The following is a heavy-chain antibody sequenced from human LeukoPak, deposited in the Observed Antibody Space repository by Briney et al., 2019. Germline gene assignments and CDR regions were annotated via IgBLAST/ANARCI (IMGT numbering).Heavy chain of an antibody. J-gene: IGHJ4*02. V-gene: IGHV3-23*01. CDR2: ISGSGGST. CDR3: AKGRARIAVAGNLIDY. Sequence: GGSLRLSCAASGFTFSTYWMSWVRQAPGKGLEWVSAISGSGGSTYYADSVKGRFTISRDNSKNTLSLQMNSLRAEDTAVYYCAKGRARIAVAGNLIDYWGQGTLVTVSS. D-gene: IGHD6-19*01. CDR1: GFTFSTYW.